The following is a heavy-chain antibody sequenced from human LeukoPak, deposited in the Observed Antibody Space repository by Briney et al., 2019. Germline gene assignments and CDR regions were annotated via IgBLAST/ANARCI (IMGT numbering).Heavy chain of an antibody. J-gene: IGHJ5*02. CDR1: GGSISSGGYS. CDR3: ARRLDYYGSGSYYKYNWFDP. V-gene: IGHV4-30-2*03. Sequence: PSETLSLTCAVSGGSISSGGYSWSWIRQPPGKGLEWIGYIYYSGSTYYNPSLKSRVTVSVDTSKNQFSLKLSSVTAADTAVYYCARRLDYYGSGSYYKYNWFDPWGQGTLVTVSS. D-gene: IGHD3-10*01. CDR2: IYYSGST.